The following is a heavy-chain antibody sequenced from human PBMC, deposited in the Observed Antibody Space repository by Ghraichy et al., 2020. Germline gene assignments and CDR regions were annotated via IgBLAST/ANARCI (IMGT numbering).Heavy chain of an antibody. CDR2: ISSSSSYI. CDR1: GFTFSSYS. J-gene: IGHJ5*02. V-gene: IGHV3-21*01. D-gene: IGHD6-13*01. Sequence: GSLRLSCAASGFTFSSYSMNWVRQAPGKGLEWVSSISSSSSYIYYADSVKGRFTISRDNAKNSLYLQMNSLRAEDTAVYYCARSGMYSSSFLTSAWFDPWGQGTLVTVSS. CDR3: ARSGMYSSSFLTSAWFDP.